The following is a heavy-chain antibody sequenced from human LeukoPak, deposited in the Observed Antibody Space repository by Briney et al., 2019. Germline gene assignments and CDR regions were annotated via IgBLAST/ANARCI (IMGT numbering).Heavy chain of an antibody. CDR3: ARSSRGSYCYAFDI. CDR1: GGSISSYY. V-gene: IGHV4-59*01. CDR2: IYYSGST. Sequence: SETLSLTCTVSGGSISSYYWSWIRQPPGKGLEWIGYIYYSGSTNYNPSLKSRVTISVDTSKNQFSLKLSSVTAADTAVYYCARSSRGSYCYAFDIWGQGTMVTVSS. J-gene: IGHJ3*02. D-gene: IGHD1-26*01.